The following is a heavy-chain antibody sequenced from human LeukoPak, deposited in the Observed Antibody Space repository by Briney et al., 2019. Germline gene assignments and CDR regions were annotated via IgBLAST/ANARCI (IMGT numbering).Heavy chain of an antibody. D-gene: IGHD5-18*01. CDR2: INHSGGS. CDR3: ARGRGYSYGYGVAFDI. V-gene: IGHV4-34*01. Sequence: SETLSLTCAVYGGSFSAYYWSWIRQPPGKGLEWIGEINHSGGSTYIPSLKSRVTISVDTSKNQFSLKLSSVTAADTAVYYCARGRGYSYGYGVAFDIWGQGTMVTVSS. J-gene: IGHJ3*02. CDR1: GGSFSAYY.